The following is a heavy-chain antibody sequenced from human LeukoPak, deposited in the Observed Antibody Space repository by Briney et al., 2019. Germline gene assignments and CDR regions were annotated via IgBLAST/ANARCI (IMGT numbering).Heavy chain of an antibody. CDR1: GFTFSSYG. Sequence: PGGSLRLSCAASGFTFSSYGMHWVRQAPGKGLQWVAVISYDGSSEYYADSVKSRFIISRDNSKNTLYLQVNSLRAEDTAVYYCAKDSDIAVAGTDDAFDLWGQGTMVTVSS. J-gene: IGHJ3*01. CDR2: ISYDGSSE. V-gene: IGHV3-30*18. CDR3: AKDSDIAVAGTDDAFDL. D-gene: IGHD6-19*01.